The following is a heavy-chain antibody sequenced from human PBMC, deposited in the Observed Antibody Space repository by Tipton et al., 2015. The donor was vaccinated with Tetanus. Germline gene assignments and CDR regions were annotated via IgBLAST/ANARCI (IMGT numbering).Heavy chain of an antibody. CDR1: GGTFSSYA. Sequence: QLVQSGAEVKKPGSSVKVSCKASGGTFSSYAISWVRQAPGQGLEWMGGIIPIFGTANYAKKFQGRVTITADESTSTAYMELSSLRSEDAAVYYCARDPKYCSGGSCYRNQPFDPWGQGTLVTVSS. V-gene: IGHV1-69*01. J-gene: IGHJ5*02. D-gene: IGHD2-15*01. CDR3: ARDPKYCSGGSCYRNQPFDP. CDR2: IIPIFGTA.